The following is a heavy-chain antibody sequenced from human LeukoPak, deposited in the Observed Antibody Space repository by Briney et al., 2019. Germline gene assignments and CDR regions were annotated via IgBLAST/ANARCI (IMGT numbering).Heavy chain of an antibody. J-gene: IGHJ6*02. Sequence: SQTLSLTCSVSGGSISSSGYYWSWIRQHPEKGLEWIGYIYYSGSTYYNPSLKSRVTMSVDTSKNQFSLKPSSVTAADTAVYYCARDRTNYFGLDVWGQGTTVTVSS. V-gene: IGHV4-31*03. CDR1: GGSISSSGYY. CDR2: IYYSGST. CDR3: ARDRTNYFGLDV. D-gene: IGHD1-14*01.